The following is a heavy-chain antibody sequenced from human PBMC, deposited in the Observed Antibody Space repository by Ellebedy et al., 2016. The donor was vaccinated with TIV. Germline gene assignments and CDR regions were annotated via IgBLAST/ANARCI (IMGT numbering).Heavy chain of an antibody. CDR1: GGSINSDNY. CDR3: ARDWTRGGAYFASWFDP. CDR2: VYHSGHT. J-gene: IGHJ5*02. Sequence: MPSETLSLTCGVSGGSINSDNYWCWVRQSPGRGLAWIGEVYHSGHTNYNPSLRSRVSISVDKSKSQFSLRLRSMTAADTAVYYCARDWTRGGAYFASWFDPWGQGTPVTVSS. V-gene: IGHV4-4*02. D-gene: IGHD2/OR15-2a*01.